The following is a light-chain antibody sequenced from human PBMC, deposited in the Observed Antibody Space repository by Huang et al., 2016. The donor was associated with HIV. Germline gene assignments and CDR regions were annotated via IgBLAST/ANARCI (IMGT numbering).Light chain of an antibody. V-gene: IGKV2-29*02. J-gene: IGKJ4*01. Sequence: NQTPLSLSVTPGQPASITCKSSQSLLNSDGKTYLYWYVQKAGDSPQRLMYEVSNRFSGVPDRFSGSGSGTSFTLKISRVEAEDVGIYYCMQEIHLSSPFGGGTKIEI. CDR3: MQEIHLSSP. CDR2: EVS. CDR1: QSLLNSDGKTY.